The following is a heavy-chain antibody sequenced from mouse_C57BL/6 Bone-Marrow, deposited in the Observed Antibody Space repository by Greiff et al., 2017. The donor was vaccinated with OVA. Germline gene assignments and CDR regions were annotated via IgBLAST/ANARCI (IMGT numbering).Heavy chain of an antibody. CDR2: INPYNGGT. V-gene: IGHV1-19*01. Sequence: VQLQQSGPVLVKPGASVKMSCKASGYTFTDYYMNWVKQSHGKSLEWIGVINPYNGGTSYNQKFKGQATLTVDKSSSTAYMELNSLTSEDSAGYYWARWYSNYLYAMDYWGQGTSVTVSS. CDR3: ARWYSNYLYAMDY. CDR1: GYTFTDYY. D-gene: IGHD2-5*01. J-gene: IGHJ4*01.